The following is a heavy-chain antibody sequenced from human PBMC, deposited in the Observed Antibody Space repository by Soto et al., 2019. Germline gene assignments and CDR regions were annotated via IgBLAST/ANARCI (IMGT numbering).Heavy chain of an antibody. CDR3: ARGRYSSAAFDR. Sequence: GGSLRLSCAASGFTFSSYAMSWVRQAPGKGLEWVSAISGSGGSTYYADSVKGRFTISRDNAKNTLYLQMNSLRAEDTAVYYCARGRYSSAAFDRWGQGTLVTVSS. V-gene: IGHV3-23*01. J-gene: IGHJ5*02. D-gene: IGHD4-4*01. CDR2: ISGSGGST. CDR1: GFTFSSYA.